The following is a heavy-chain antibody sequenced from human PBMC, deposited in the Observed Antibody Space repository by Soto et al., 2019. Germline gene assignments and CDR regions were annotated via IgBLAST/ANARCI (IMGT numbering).Heavy chain of an antibody. J-gene: IGHJ6*02. Sequence: QVQLVQSEAEVKEPGSSVKVSCKASGGTFSFYGVNWVRQAPGQGLEWMGGISSVFGAAKFAQRFRGRLSITADKSTGTVYMDLSGLRSDDSAVYYCARDMALAALSHGMDVWGQGTLVTVSS. CDR1: GGTFSFYG. CDR2: ISSVFGAA. V-gene: IGHV1-69*06. D-gene: IGHD6-19*01. CDR3: ARDMALAALSHGMDV.